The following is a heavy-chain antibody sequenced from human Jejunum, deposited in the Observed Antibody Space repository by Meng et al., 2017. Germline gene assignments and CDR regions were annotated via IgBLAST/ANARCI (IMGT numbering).Heavy chain of an antibody. CDR1: GGPVSGRSFY. J-gene: IGHJ4*02. V-gene: IGHV4-61*01. CDR3: ATDVYGDGLAYLDY. D-gene: IGHD4-17*01. CDR2: VFDSGST. Sequence: QGHLEDAGPGLSRPARPLPLPRAFSGGPVSGRSFYWTWIRQPPGKGLEWIGYVFDSGSTKYNPSLSSRVTISADTSKNQFSLELSSVTAADTAVYYCATDVYGDGLAYLDYWGQGSLVTVSS.